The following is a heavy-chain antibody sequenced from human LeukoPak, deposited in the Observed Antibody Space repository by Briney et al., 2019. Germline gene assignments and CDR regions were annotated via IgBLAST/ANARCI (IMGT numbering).Heavy chain of an antibody. CDR3: ATFDYFGSGGLFDC. Sequence: PGGSLRLSCATSGFTFGNYAMSWVRQAPGKGLEWVSSIGGSGSSKYYADSVRGRFTISRDNSKNTLFLQMNSLRAEDTAVYYCATFDYFGSGGLFDCWGQGTLVTVSS. D-gene: IGHD3-10*01. J-gene: IGHJ4*02. CDR2: IGGSGSSK. CDR1: GFTFGNYA. V-gene: IGHV3-23*01.